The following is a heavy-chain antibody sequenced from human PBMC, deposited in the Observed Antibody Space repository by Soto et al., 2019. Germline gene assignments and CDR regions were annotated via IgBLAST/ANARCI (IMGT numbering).Heavy chain of an antibody. V-gene: IGHV1-69*02. CDR2: IIPIPDIT. D-gene: IGHD3-16*01. CDR1: GGTFSTYI. CDR3: ARYLITARGDAFEL. Sequence: QVQLVQSGAEVRKPGSSVKVSCKAPGGTFSTYIISWVRQAPGQGLEWMGRIIPIPDITNYAQKFQGRVTVTADRSTSTAYMELTSLKSEDTGVYYCARYLITARGDAFELWGQGTMVTVSS. J-gene: IGHJ3*01.